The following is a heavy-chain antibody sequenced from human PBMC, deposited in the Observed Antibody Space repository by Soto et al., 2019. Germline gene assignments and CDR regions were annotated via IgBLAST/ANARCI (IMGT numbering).Heavy chain of an antibody. V-gene: IGHV3-23*01. J-gene: IGHJ4*02. D-gene: IGHD2-15*01. CDR1: GFTFSSCA. Sequence: GGSLRLSCAASGFTFSSCAMSWVRQAPGKGLEWVSGIGGSGDDTEYTDSVKGRFTISRDNSKNTLYLQMNSLRDEDTSVYYCARDGYCSGGSCYSVPVFDYWGQGT. CDR2: IGGSGDDT. CDR3: ARDGYCSGGSCYSVPVFDY.